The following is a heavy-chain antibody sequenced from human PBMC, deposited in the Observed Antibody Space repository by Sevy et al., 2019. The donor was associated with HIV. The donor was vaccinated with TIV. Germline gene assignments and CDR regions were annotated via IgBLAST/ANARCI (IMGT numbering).Heavy chain of an antibody. CDR2: IIPILGTV. D-gene: IGHD6-19*01. V-gene: IGHV1-69*13. CDR3: ARGGGNGWYYFDY. Sequence: ASVKVSCKASGGTFSTYGISWVRQAPGQGPESMGGIIPILGTVNYAQKFQGRVTITADESTKTAYMELSSLRSEDTAVYYCARGGGNGWYYFDYWGQQTLVTVSS. CDR1: GGTFSTYG. J-gene: IGHJ4*02.